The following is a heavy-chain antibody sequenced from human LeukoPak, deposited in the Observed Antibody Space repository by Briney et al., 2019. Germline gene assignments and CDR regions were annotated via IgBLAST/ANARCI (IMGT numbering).Heavy chain of an antibody. CDR2: ISSSSSYI. J-gene: IGHJ4*02. Sequence: GGSLRLSCAASGFTFSSYSMNWVRQAPGKGLEWVSSISSSSSYIYYADSVKGRFTISRDNAKNSLYLQMNSLRAEDTAVYYCARVPSYYYDSSGYDDYWGQGTLVTVSS. V-gene: IGHV3-21*01. CDR1: GFTFSSYS. CDR3: ARVPSYYYDSSGYDDY. D-gene: IGHD3-22*01.